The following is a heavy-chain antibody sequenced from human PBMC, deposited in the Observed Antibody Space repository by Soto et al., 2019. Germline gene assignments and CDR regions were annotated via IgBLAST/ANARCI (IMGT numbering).Heavy chain of an antibody. Sequence: SETLSLTCTVSGGSISSGGYYWSWIRQHPGKGLEWIGYIYYSGSTYYNPSLKSRVTISVDTSKNQFSLKLSSVTAVDTAVYYCARVGGSCSGGSCSLRPIYYYYGMDVWGQGTTVTVSS. CDR3: ARVGGSCSGGSCSLRPIYYYYGMDV. CDR2: IYYSGST. J-gene: IGHJ6*02. CDR1: GGSISSGGYY. D-gene: IGHD2-15*01. V-gene: IGHV4-31*03.